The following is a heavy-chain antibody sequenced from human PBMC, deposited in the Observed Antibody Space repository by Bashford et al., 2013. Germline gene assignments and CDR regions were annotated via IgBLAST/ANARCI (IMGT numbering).Heavy chain of an antibody. Sequence: VASVKVSCKASGYTFTSYDINWVRQATGQGLEWMGWMNPNSGNTGYAQKFQGRVTMTRNTSISTAYMELSSLRSEDTAVYYCARVSSGGPGMDVWGQGTTVTVSS. J-gene: IGHJ6*02. D-gene: IGHD4-23*01. CDR2: MNPNSGNT. CDR3: ARVSSGGPGMDV. CDR1: GYTFTSYD. V-gene: IGHV1-8*01.